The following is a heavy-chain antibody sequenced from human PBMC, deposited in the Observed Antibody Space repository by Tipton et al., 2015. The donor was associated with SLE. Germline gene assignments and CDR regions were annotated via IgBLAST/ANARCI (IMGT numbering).Heavy chain of an antibody. CDR1: GGSISSSSYY. V-gene: IGHV4-61*05. J-gene: IGHJ3*02. Sequence: TLSLTCTVSGGSISSSSYYWSWIRQPPGKGLEWIGYIYYSGSTNYNPSLKSRVTIPVDTSKNQFSLKLSSVTAADTAVYSCASGILTGNAAFDIWGPGTMVTVSS. CDR3: ASGILTGNAAFDI. D-gene: IGHD3-9*01. CDR2: IYYSGST.